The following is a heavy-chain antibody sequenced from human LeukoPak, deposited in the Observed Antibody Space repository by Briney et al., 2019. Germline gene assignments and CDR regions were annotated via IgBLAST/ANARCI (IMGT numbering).Heavy chain of an antibody. V-gene: IGHV4-34*01. Sequence: SETLSLTCAVYGGSFSGYYWSWIRQPPGKGLEWIGEINHSGSTNYNPSLKSRVTISVDTSKNQFSLKLSSVTAADTAVYYCARASCGGDCYTYDYWGQGTLVTVSS. D-gene: IGHD2-21*02. CDR2: INHSGST. J-gene: IGHJ4*02. CDR1: GGSFSGYY. CDR3: ARASCGGDCYTYDY.